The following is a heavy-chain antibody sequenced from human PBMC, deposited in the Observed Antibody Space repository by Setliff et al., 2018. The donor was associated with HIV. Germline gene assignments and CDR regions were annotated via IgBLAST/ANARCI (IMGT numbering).Heavy chain of an antibody. V-gene: IGHV4-59*08. Sequence: ASETLSLTCTVSGGSMNANHWSWIRQSPGKGPEWIAYIHVSGSTYFNPSLSSRVTISIDTSNNQFSLRLSSVTAADTAVYYCARTGYAFDVWGQGTMVTVSS. CDR2: IHVSGST. J-gene: IGHJ3*01. CDR3: ARTGYAFDV. CDR1: GGSMNANH.